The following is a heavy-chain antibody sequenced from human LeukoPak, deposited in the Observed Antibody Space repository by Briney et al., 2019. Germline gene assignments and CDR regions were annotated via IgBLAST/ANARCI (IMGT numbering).Heavy chain of an antibody. D-gene: IGHD3-10*01. CDR2: IYYSGST. Sequence: SETLSLTCSVSGGSIRSYYWTWIRQPPGKGLEWIGYIYYSGSTYYNPSLKSRVTISVDTSKNQFSLKLGSVTAADTAVYYCARHDASGIDAFDIWGQGTMVTVSS. CDR1: GGSIRSYY. CDR3: ARHDASGIDAFDI. V-gene: IGHV4-59*08. J-gene: IGHJ3*02.